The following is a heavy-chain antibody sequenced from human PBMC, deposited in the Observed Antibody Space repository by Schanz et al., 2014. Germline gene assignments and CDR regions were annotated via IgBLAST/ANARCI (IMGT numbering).Heavy chain of an antibody. D-gene: IGHD3-3*01. CDR2: IYHSGST. Sequence: QLQLQESGSGLVKPSQTLSLTCGVSGGSISSGGSSWNWIRLPPGKGLEWIGYIYHSGSTYYNPSLKSRVTISVDTSKNQFSLKLTSVTAADTALYYCARRVENSIFGVVIHDGFDPWGQGTLVTISS. CDR3: ARRVENSIFGVVIHDGFDP. V-gene: IGHV4-30-2*03. CDR1: GGSISSGGSS. J-gene: IGHJ5*02.